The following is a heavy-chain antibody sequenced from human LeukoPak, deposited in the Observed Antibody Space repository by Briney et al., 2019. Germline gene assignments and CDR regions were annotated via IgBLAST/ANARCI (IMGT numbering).Heavy chain of an antibody. D-gene: IGHD1-14*01. CDR3: ARQPGKVDY. J-gene: IGHJ4*02. Sequence: SETLSLTCTVSGYSISGGYYWAWIRQPPGKGLEWIGSIHHSGSINYSPSLASRVTISVDTSNNQFSLKVSSVTAADTAVYYCARQPGKVDYWGQGTLVTVSS. V-gene: IGHV4-38-2*02. CDR2: IHHSGSI. CDR1: GYSISGGYY.